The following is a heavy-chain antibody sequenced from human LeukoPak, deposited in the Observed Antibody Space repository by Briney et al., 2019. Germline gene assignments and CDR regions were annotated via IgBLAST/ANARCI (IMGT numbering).Heavy chain of an antibody. Sequence: GGSLRLSCAASGFTFSSDAMSWVRQAPGKGLEWVSAISGSGGSTYYAGSVKGRFTISRDNSKNTLYLQMNSLRAEDTAIYYCAKGNSASYYISYFDYWGQGTLVTVSS. CDR3: AKGNSASYYISYFDY. V-gene: IGHV3-23*01. D-gene: IGHD1-26*01. J-gene: IGHJ4*02. CDR1: GFTFSSDA. CDR2: ISGSGGST.